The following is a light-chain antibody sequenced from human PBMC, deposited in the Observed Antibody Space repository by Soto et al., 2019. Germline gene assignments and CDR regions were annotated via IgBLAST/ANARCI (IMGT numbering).Light chain of an antibody. V-gene: IGKV1-8*01. CDR3: QQYYSYPT. J-gene: IGKJ3*01. CDR1: QGISSY. CDR2: AAS. Sequence: AIRMTQSPSSLSASTGDRVTITCRASQGISSYLAWYQQKPGKAPKLLIYAASTLQGGVPSRFSGSGSGTGFTLTISCLQSEDFATYYCQQYYSYPTLGPGTKVDIK.